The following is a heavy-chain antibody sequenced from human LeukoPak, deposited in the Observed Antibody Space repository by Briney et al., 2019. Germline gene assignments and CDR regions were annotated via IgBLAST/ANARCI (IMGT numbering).Heavy chain of an antibody. Sequence: ASVKVSCKASGYTFTDYYMHWVRQTPGQGLEWMGWMNPSSGATNYAQKFQGRVTLTRDTSISTAYMELRSLRSDDTAVYYCARGYYDFWSGYYKGWFDPWGQGTLVTVSS. CDR1: GYTFTDYY. CDR2: MNPSSGAT. J-gene: IGHJ5*02. CDR3: ARGYYDFWSGYYKGWFDP. D-gene: IGHD3-3*01. V-gene: IGHV1-2*02.